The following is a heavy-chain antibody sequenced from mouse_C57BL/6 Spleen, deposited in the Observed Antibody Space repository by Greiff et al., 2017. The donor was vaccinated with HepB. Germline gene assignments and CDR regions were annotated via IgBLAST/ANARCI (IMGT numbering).Heavy chain of an antibody. D-gene: IGHD4-1*01. V-gene: IGHV1-69*01. CDR2: IDPSDSYT. Sequence: QVQLQQPGAELVMPGASVKLSCTASGYTFTSYWMHWVKQRPGQGLEWIGGIDPSDSYTNYNQKFKGESTLTVDKSSSTAYLQRSSLTSEDSAVYYCARSPNWEDMDYWGQGTSVTVSS. CDR3: ARSPNWEDMDY. J-gene: IGHJ4*01. CDR1: GYTFTSYW.